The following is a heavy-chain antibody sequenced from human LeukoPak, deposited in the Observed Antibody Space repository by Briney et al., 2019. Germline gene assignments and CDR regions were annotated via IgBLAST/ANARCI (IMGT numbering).Heavy chain of an antibody. CDR1: GFTFSSYA. V-gene: IGHV3-23*01. J-gene: IGHJ4*02. Sequence: GGSLRLSCAASGFTFSSYAMSWVRQAPGKGLEWVSAISGSGGSTYYADSVKGRFTISRDNSKNTLYLQMNSLRAEDTAVYYRAKDPRYSYGADWGQGTLVTVSS. CDR2: ISGSGGST. D-gene: IGHD5-18*01. CDR3: AKDPRYSYGAD.